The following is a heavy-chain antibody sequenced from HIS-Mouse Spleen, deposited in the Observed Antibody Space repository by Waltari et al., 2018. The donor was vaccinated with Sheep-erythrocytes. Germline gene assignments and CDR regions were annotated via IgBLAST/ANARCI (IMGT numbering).Heavy chain of an antibody. CDR3: ARLELGQFDY. Sequence: QVQLQESGPGLVKPSETLSLTCTVSGGSISSYYWSWIRQPPGKGLEWIGYIYYSGSTNYNPSLKSRDTISVDTSKNPFSLKLSSVTAADTAVYYCARLELGQFDYWGQGTLVTVSS. J-gene: IGHJ4*02. CDR2: IYYSGST. V-gene: IGHV4-59*08. D-gene: IGHD1-26*01. CDR1: GGSISSYY.